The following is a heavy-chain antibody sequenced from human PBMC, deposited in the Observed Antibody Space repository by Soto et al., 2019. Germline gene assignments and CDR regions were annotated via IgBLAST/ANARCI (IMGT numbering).Heavy chain of an antibody. CDR1: GSTISSYA. V-gene: IGHV3-30-3*01. Sequence: QVQLVESGGGVVQPGRSLRLSCAVSGSTISSYAMHWVRQAPGKGLEWVAFISYDGSNKYYADSVTGRFTISRDNSKNTVYLQMNSLRPEDTAVYYCAREDGHSYDTYFDYWGHGTMVTVSS. CDR3: AREDGHSYDTYFDY. D-gene: IGHD5-18*01. CDR2: ISYDGSNK. J-gene: IGHJ4*01.